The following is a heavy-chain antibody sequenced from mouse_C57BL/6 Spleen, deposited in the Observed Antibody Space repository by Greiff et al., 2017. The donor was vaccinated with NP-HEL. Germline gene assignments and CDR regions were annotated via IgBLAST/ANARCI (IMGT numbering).Heavy chain of an antibody. CDR1: GYTFTDYY. Sequence: EVQLQQSGPELVKPGASVKISCKASGYTFTDYYMNWVKQSHGKSLEWIGDINPNNGGTSYNQKFKGKATLTVDKSSSTAYMELRSLTSEDSAVYYCARWGLRTGYFDVWGTGTTVTVSS. J-gene: IGHJ1*03. D-gene: IGHD2-13*01. V-gene: IGHV1-26*01. CDR3: ARWGLRTGYFDV. CDR2: INPNNGGT.